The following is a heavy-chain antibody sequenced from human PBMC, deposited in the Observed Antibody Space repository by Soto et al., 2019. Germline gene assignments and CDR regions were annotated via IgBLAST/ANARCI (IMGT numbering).Heavy chain of an antibody. J-gene: IGHJ6*02. V-gene: IGHV3-33*01. CDR2: IWYDGSNK. CDR1: GFTFSSYG. Sequence: GGSLRLSCAASGFTFSSYGMHWVRQAPGKGLEWVAVIWYDGSNKYYADSVKGRFTISRDNSKNTLYLQMNSLRAEDTAVYYCARDLLPGSYYYYGMDVWGQGTTVTVSS. CDR3: ARDLLPGSYYYYGMDV. D-gene: IGHD2-2*01.